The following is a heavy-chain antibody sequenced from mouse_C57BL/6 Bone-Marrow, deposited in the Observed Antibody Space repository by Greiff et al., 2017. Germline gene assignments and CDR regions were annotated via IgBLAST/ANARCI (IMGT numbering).Heavy chain of an antibody. V-gene: IGHV1-59*01. CDR2: IDPSDSYT. CDR1: GYTFTSYW. CDR3: ARGADY. J-gene: IGHJ2*01. Sequence: QVQLQQPGAELVRPGTSVKLSCKASGYTFTSYWMHWVKQRPGQGLEWIGVIDPSDSYTNYNQKFKGKATLTVDTSSSTAYMQLSSLTSEDSAVXYFARGADYWGQGTTLTVSS.